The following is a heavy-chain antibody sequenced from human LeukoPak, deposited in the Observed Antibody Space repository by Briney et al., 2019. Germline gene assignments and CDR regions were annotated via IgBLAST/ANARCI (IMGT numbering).Heavy chain of an antibody. CDR2: IYYSGST. J-gene: IGHJ4*02. CDR1: GGSITGSSYY. V-gene: IGHV4-39*02. CDR3: TRGSYDVLTGRSTLGEY. D-gene: IGHD3-9*01. Sequence: PSETLSRTCTISGGSITGSSYYWGWIRQSPGKGLEWIGNIYYSGSTYYNSSLKSRVTISIDTSKNHFSLRLTSVTASDTAVYFCTRGSYDVLTGRSTLGEYWGQGTLVAVSS.